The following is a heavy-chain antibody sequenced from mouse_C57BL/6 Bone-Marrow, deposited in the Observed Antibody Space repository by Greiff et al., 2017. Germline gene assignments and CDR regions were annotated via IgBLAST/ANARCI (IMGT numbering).Heavy chain of an antibody. CDR3: ARQSIYDGYYGDWYFDV. CDR2: IYPGSGST. Sequence: QVQLQQPGAELVKPGASVKMSCKASGYTFTSYWITWVKQRPGQGLEWIGDIYPGSGSTNYNEKFKSKATLTVDTSSSTAYMQLSSLTSEDSAVYYCARQSIYDGYYGDWYFDVWGTGTTVTVSS. D-gene: IGHD2-3*01. J-gene: IGHJ1*03. CDR1: GYTFTSYW. V-gene: IGHV1-55*01.